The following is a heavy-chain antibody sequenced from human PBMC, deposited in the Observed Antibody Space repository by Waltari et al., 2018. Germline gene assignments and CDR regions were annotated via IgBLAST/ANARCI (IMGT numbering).Heavy chain of an antibody. CDR1: GFSLRTDGVG. Sequence: QITLTESGPRQVRPTQTLTLTCTLSGFSLRTDGVGVGWVRPLPTTVLEWLAIVYWDGDKRYSPSLKSRLTITGDTSKNQVVLTMINMDPVDTAAYLCVYSRRGAGSGSRWYYFNYWGQGTLVTVSS. CDR3: VYSRRGAGSGSRWYYFNY. CDR2: VYWDGDK. V-gene: IGHV2-5*02. J-gene: IGHJ4*02. D-gene: IGHD6-19*01.